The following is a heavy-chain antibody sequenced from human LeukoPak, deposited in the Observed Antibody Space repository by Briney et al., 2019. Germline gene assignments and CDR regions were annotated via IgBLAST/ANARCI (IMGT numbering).Heavy chain of an antibody. CDR3: ASHIAVAGPFDY. J-gene: IGHJ4*02. D-gene: IGHD6-19*01. CDR1: GGSISSYY. Sequence: PSETLSLTCTVSGGSISSYYWSWSRQPPGKGLEWIGYIYYSGSTNYNPSLKSRVTISVDTSKNQFSLNLSSVTAADTTMYYCASHIAVAGPFDYWGQGTLVTVSS. CDR2: IYYSGST. V-gene: IGHV4-59*01.